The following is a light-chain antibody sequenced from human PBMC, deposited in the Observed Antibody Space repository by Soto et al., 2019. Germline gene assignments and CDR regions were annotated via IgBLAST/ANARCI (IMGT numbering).Light chain of an antibody. CDR1: QGISVW. V-gene: IGKV1-12*01. CDR3: QQGNSFPWT. CDR2: ATS. Sequence: DTQMTQSPSSVSAAVGDTVTITCRPSQGISVWLAWYQLRPGQAPKLLIYATSRVHGVPSRFAGRGSETDFTLTINNLQPEDSAIYYCQQGNSFPWTFGQGNKVEVK. J-gene: IGKJ1*01.